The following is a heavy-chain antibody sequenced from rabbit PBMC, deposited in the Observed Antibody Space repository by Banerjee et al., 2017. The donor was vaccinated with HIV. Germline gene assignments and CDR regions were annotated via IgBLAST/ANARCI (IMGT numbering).Heavy chain of an antibody. D-gene: IGHD6-1*01. CDR3: ARKDGGYGSIKFTL. V-gene: IGHV1S40*01. CDR1: GFSFSSSYY. J-gene: IGHJ3*01. Sequence: QSLEESGGDLVKPEGSLTLTCTASGFSFSSSYYMCWVRQAPGKGLEWIACIGTSSGDTYYASWAKGRFTISKTSSTTVTLQLNSLTAADTATYFCARKDGGYGSIKFTLWGQGTLVTVS. CDR2: IGTSSGDT.